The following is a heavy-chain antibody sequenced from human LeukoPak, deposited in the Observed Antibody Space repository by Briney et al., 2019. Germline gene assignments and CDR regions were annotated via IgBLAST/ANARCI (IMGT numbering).Heavy chain of an antibody. V-gene: IGHV1-69*13. CDR3: ARDRCSGGSCYPVDP. D-gene: IGHD2-15*01. Sequence: SVTVSCKTSGDNFSTYPITWVRQAPGQGLEWMGGIIPIFGTAHYAQKFQGRVTITADESTSTAYMELSSLRSEDTAVYYCARDRCSGGSCYPVDPWGQGTLVTVSS. CDR1: GDNFSTYP. CDR2: IIPIFGTA. J-gene: IGHJ5*02.